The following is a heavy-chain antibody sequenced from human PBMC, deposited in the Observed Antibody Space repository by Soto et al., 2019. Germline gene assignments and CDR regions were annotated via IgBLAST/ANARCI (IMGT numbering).Heavy chain of an antibody. J-gene: IGHJ5*02. D-gene: IGHD4-17*01. CDR2: IYYSGST. CDR1: GGSISSYY. V-gene: IGHV4-59*01. CDR3: ARASGHDYGDYDWFDP. Sequence: PADTLSVTWTVSGGSISSYYWSWIRQPPGKGLEWIGYIYYSGSTNYNPSLKSRVTISVDTSKNQFSLKLSSVTAADTAVYYCARASGHDYGDYDWFDPWGQGTLVTVSS.